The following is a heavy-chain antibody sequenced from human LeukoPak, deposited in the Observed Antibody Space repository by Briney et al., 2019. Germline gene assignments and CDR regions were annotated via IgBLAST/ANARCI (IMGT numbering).Heavy chain of an antibody. CDR3: ARSRFWGDWFDP. CDR2: ISSNGGNT. CDR1: GFTFSIYA. Sequence: SGGSLRLSCAASGFTFSIYAMHWVRQAPGKGLEYVSAISSNGGNTYYANSVKGRFTISRDNSKNTLYLQMGSLRAEDMAVYYCARSRFWGDWFDPWGQGTLVTVSS. V-gene: IGHV3-64*01. D-gene: IGHD3-16*01. J-gene: IGHJ5*02.